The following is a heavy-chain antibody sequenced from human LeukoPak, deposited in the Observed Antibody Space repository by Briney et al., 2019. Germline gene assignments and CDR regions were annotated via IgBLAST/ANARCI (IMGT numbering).Heavy chain of an antibody. J-gene: IGHJ4*02. CDR1: GGSISSYY. Sequence: ASETLSLTCTVSGGSISSYYWSWIRQPAGKGLEWIGRIYTSGSTNYNPSLKSRVTMSVDTSKNQFSLKLSSVTAADTAVYYCARARWSGYYTYYFDYWGQGTLVTVSS. CDR2: IYTSGST. CDR3: ARARWSGYYTYYFDY. D-gene: IGHD3-3*01. V-gene: IGHV4-4*07.